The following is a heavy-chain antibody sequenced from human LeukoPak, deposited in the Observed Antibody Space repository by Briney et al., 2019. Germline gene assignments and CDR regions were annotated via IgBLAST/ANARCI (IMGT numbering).Heavy chain of an antibody. CDR1: GGTFSSYA. J-gene: IGHJ6*03. V-gene: IGHV1-69*05. CDR3: ARNIRVDTAMVGYYYYYYMDV. D-gene: IGHD5-18*01. Sequence: SVKVSCKASGGTFSSYAISWVRQAPGQGLEWMGGIIPIFGTANYAQKFQGRVTMTRDTSTSTVYMELSSLRSEDTAVYYCARNIRVDTAMVGYYYYYYMDVWGKGTTVTVSS. CDR2: IIPIFGTA.